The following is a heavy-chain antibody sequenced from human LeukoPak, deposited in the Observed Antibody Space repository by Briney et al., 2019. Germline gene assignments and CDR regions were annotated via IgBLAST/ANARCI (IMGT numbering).Heavy chain of an antibody. J-gene: IGHJ6*03. CDR2: ITSSGTHI. CDR1: GFTFSSFN. D-gene: IGHD1-26*01. CDR3: ARDPYSGNYGNDYYYYMDV. Sequence: GGSLRLSCAASGFTFSSFNMNWVRQAPGKAMEWVSSITSSGTHIFYADSVRGRFTISRGNAKNSLYLQMDSLGPDDTAVYYCARDPYSGNYGNDYYYYMDVWGKGTTVTISS. V-gene: IGHV3-21*01.